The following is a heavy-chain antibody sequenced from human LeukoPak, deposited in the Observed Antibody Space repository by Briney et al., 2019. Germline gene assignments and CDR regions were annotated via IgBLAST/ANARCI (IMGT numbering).Heavy chain of an antibody. Sequence: GGSLRLSCAASGFTFSDYYMSWIRQAPGKGLEGVSYISSSGSTIYYADSVKGRFTISRDNAKTPLHLQMNSLRAEDTAVYYCARARGLFDAFDIWGQGTMVTVSS. CDR3: ARARGLFDAFDI. D-gene: IGHD3-10*01. J-gene: IGHJ3*02. V-gene: IGHV3-11*01. CDR2: ISSSGSTI. CDR1: GFTFSDYY.